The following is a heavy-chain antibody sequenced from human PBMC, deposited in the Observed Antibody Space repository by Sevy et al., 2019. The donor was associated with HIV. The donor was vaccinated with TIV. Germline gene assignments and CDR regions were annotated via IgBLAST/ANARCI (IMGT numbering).Heavy chain of an antibody. V-gene: IGHV5-51*01. D-gene: IGHD3-22*01. CDR3: ARGLYYYDSSGYSDAFDI. Sequence: GESLMIACKGSGYIFKNYWIGWVRQVPGKGLEWMAIFYPGNSDARYSPSFQGHVTISADKSISAASLQWRSLKASDTAMYFCARGLYYYDSSGYSDAFDIWGQGTMVPVSS. J-gene: IGHJ3*02. CDR1: GYIFKNYW. CDR2: FYPGNSDA.